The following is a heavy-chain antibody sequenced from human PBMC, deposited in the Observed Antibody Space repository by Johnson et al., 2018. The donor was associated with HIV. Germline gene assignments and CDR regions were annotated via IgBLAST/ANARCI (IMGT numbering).Heavy chain of an antibody. CDR2: ISSSGSTI. CDR1: GFTVSSNY. D-gene: IGHD3-22*01. CDR3: ARDAPNFFHSSGVRDDAFDI. V-gene: IGHV3-11*04. J-gene: IGHJ3*02. Sequence: QVQLVESGGGLVQPRGSLRLSCAASGFTVSSNYMSWIRQAPGKGLEWVSYISSSGSTIYYADSVKGRFTISRDNAKNSLYLQMDSLRPEDTAVYYCARDAPNFFHSSGVRDDAFDIWGPGTMVTVSS.